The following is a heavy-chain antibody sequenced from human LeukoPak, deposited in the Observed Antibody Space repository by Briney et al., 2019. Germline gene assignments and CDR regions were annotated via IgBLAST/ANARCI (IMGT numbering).Heavy chain of an antibody. CDR3: ARGRDYYDSSGSYGYFDY. Sequence: SETLSLTCTASGGSMSGYYWTWIRQPPGKGLEWIGYISYSGYSNYNPSLKSRVTMTVDTSKTQFSLKLSSVTAADTALYYCARGRDYYDSSGSYGYFDYWGQGTLVTVSS. CDR2: ISYSGYS. D-gene: IGHD3-22*01. J-gene: IGHJ4*02. CDR1: GGSMSGYY. V-gene: IGHV4-59*01.